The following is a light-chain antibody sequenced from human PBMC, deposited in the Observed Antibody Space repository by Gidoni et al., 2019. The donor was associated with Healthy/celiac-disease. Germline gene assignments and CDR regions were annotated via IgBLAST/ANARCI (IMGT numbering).Light chain of an antibody. J-gene: IGKJ5*01. CDR2: DAS. CDR1: QDISNY. V-gene: IGKV1-33*01. Sequence: DIQMNQSPSSLSASVGDRVTIPFQASQDISNYLNWYQQKPWKAPKLLIYDASNLETGVPSRFSGSGSGTDFTFTISSLQPEDIATYYCQQYDNPLITFGQGTRLEIK. CDR3: QQYDNPLIT.